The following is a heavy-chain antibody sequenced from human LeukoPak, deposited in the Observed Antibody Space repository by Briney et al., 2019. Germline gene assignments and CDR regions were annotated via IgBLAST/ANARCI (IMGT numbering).Heavy chain of an antibody. CDR3: AGTYYYDSSGYYHYSL. J-gene: IGHJ4*02. CDR1: GGSINSYY. CDR2: LYYSGST. V-gene: IGHV4-59*01. D-gene: IGHD3-22*01. Sequence: KPSETLSLTCTVSGGSINSYYWSWIRQPPGKGLEWIGYLYYSGSTNYNPSLKSRVTISVDTSKNQFSLKLSSVTAADTAVYYCAGTYYYDSSGYYHYSLWGQGTLVTVSS.